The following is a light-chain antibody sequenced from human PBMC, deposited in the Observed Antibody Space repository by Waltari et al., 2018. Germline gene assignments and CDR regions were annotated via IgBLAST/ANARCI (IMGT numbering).Light chain of an antibody. CDR1: STSLGGYNY. CDR3: SSYSTSGTWV. Sequence: QSALTQPASVSGSPGQSLTISRTGTSTSLGGYNYVSWCQHHPGKAPKLMIYDVNNRPSGVSNRFSGSKSGNTASLTISGLQTEDEADYYCSSYSTSGTWVFGGGTKLAVL. J-gene: IGLJ3*02. CDR2: DVN. V-gene: IGLV2-14*03.